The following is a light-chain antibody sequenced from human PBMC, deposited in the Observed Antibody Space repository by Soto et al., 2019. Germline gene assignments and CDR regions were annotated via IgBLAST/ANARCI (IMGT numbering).Light chain of an antibody. V-gene: IGKV3-15*01. J-gene: IGKJ1*01. CDR2: GAS. CDR3: QQYNNFWT. CDR1: QSVSNN. Sequence: EIVMTQSPATLSVSPGEGATLSCRASQSVSNNLAWYRQKPGQAPRLLIYGASTRATDIPARFSGSGSGTEFTLTISSLQSEDFAVYYCQQYNNFWTFGQGTRMEIK.